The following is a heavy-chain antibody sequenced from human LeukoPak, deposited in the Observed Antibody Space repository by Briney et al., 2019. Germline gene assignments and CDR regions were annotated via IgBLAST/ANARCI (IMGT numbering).Heavy chain of an antibody. Sequence: GGSLRLSCAASGFAFSRYGMHWVRQAPGKGLEWVAVTSYDGRNQYYADSVKGRFTISRDNSRNTLHLQMNSLRAEDTAVYYCAKGLEWIQLWPVDYWGQGTLVTVSS. CDR1: GFAFSRYG. J-gene: IGHJ4*02. V-gene: IGHV3-30*18. CDR2: TSYDGRNQ. CDR3: AKGLEWIQLWPVDY. D-gene: IGHD5-18*01.